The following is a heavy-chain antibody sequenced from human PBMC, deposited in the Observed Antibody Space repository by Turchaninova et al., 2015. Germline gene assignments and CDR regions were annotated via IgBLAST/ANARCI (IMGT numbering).Heavy chain of an antibody. CDR2: INAGNGNT. CDR3: ARGDSAMVDWYFDL. D-gene: IGHD5-18*01. J-gene: IGHJ2*01. Sequence: QVQLVHAGAEVAKPGATGKVSGNASGYTLSTYAMQWVRQAPGQRLEWMGWINAGNGNTKYSQKFQGRLTITRDTSASTACMELSSLRSEDSAVYYCARGDSAMVDWYFDLWGRGTLVTVSS. V-gene: IGHV1-3*01. CDR1: GYTLSTYA.